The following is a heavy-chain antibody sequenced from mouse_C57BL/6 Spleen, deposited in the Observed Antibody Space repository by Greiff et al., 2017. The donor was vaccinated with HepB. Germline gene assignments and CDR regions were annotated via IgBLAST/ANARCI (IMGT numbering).Heavy chain of an antibody. V-gene: IGHV3-6*01. J-gene: IGHJ3*01. CDR1: GYSITSGYY. CDR2: ISYDGSN. CDR3: ASAYDYDGAWFAY. Sequence: VQLQESGPGLVKPSQSLSLTCSVTGYSITSGYYWNWIRQFPGNKLEWMGYISYDGSNNYNPSLKNRISITRDTSKNQFFLKLNSVTTEDTATYYCASAYDYDGAWFAYWGQGTLVTVSA. D-gene: IGHD2-4*01.